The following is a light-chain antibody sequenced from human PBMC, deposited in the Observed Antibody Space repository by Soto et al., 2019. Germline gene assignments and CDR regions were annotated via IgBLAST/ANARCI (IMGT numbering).Light chain of an antibody. J-gene: IGKJ1*01. V-gene: IGKV3-11*01. Sequence: EVVLTQSPVTLSLSPGERATLSCRASQSFRGLLAWYQQKPGQAPRLLIYDAYNRATGIPPRFSGSGSGTDFTLTISSLEPEDFAVYYCQQRSNWPPWTFGQGTKV. CDR1: QSFRGL. CDR2: DAY. CDR3: QQRSNWPPWT.